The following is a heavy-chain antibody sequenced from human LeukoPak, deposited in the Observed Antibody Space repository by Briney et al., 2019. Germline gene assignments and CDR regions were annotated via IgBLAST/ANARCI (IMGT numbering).Heavy chain of an antibody. CDR1: GFPFSSYG. V-gene: IGHV3-30*18. CDR3: AKEGYYGSGSFPDY. D-gene: IGHD3-10*01. J-gene: IGHJ4*02. CDR2: VSHDGSNK. Sequence: PGRSLRLSCAASGFPFSSYGMHWVRQTPGKGLEGVAVVSHDGSNKYYADSGKGRFIISRDNTKNTVYLQMNSLRAEDTAAFYCAKEGYYGSGSFPDYWGPGTLVTVYS.